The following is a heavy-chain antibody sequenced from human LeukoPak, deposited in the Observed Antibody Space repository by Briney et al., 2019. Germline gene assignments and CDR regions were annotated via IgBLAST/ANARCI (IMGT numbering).Heavy chain of an antibody. CDR1: GLTFSDFW. V-gene: IGHV3-74*01. CDR3: ARHGCSSTSCLFDY. J-gene: IGHJ4*02. D-gene: IGHD2-2*01. CDR2: VKGDGRTT. Sequence: GGSLRLSCAASGLTFSDFWMHWVRQPPGKGLVWVALVKGDGRTTIYADSVKGRFTISRDNAKNTLYLQMNSLRAEDTAVYYCARHGCSSTSCLFDYWGQGTLVTVSS.